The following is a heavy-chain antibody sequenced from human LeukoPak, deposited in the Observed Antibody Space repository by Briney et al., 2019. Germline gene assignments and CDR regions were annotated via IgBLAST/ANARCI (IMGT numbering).Heavy chain of an antibody. CDR1: GYTFTGYY. Sequence: ASVKVSCKASGYTFTGYYMHWVRQAPGQGLEWMGWINPNSGGTNYAQKFQGRVTMTRDTSISTAYMELSRRRSDDTAVYYCARHIVVVTAPFDYWGQGTLVTVSS. CDR2: INPNSGGT. V-gene: IGHV1-2*02. J-gene: IGHJ4*02. D-gene: IGHD2-21*02. CDR3: ARHIVVVTAPFDY.